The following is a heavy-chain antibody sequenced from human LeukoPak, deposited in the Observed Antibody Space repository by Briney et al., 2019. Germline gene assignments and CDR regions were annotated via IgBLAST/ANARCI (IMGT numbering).Heavy chain of an antibody. CDR1: GGSISSSSYY. CDR3: ARRIAAAGSSSIDP. V-gene: IGHV4-39*01. D-gene: IGHD6-13*01. Sequence: PSETLSLTCTVSGGSISSSSYYWGWIRQPPGKGLEWIGSIYYSGSTYYNPSLKSRVTISVDTSKNQFSLKLSSVTAADTAVYYCARRIAAAGSSSIDPWGQGTLVTVSS. CDR2: IYYSGST. J-gene: IGHJ5*02.